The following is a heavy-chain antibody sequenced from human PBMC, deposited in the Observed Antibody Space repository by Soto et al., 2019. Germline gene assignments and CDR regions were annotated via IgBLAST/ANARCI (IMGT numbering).Heavy chain of an antibody. D-gene: IGHD3-10*01. Sequence: GGSLRLSCLASGFTFSRNAMSLVRQAPGKGLEWVSAISASGGTTYSADSVKGRFAVSRDNSNNTLYLQMDSLSAEDTAVYYCAKQRADFGSGSDTFYLDNWGQGSLVTVSS. V-gene: IGHV3-23*01. J-gene: IGHJ4*02. CDR1: GFTFSRNA. CDR2: ISASGGTT. CDR3: AKQRADFGSGSDTFYLDN.